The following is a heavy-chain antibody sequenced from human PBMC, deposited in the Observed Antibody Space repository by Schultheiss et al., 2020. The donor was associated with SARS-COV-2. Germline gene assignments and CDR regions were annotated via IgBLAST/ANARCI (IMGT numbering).Heavy chain of an antibody. Sequence: SQTLSLTCAVSGYSISSGYYWGWIRQPPGKGLEWIGEINHSGSTNYNPSLKSRVTISVDTSKNQFSLKLSSVTAADTAVYYCARARSSWYDYWGQGTLVTVSS. CDR3: ARARSSWYDY. D-gene: IGHD6-13*01. J-gene: IGHJ4*02. CDR2: INHSGST. CDR1: GYSISSGYY. V-gene: IGHV4-38-2*01.